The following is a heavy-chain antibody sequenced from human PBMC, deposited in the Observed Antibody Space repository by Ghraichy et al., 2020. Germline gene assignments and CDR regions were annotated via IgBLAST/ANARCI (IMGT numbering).Heavy chain of an antibody. V-gene: IGHV3-7*01. D-gene: IGHD4-17*01. CDR2: INKDGSEI. CDR1: GFSFRNYW. CDR3: ARDNYGDSGGPLDY. J-gene: IGHJ4*02. Sequence: SCATSGFSFRNYWMSWVRQTSGKGLEWVGNINKDGSEIHYVDSVKGRFTISRDNAKGSLHLQMNSLRVEDTAVYFCARDNYGDSGGPLDYWGQGTLVTVSS.